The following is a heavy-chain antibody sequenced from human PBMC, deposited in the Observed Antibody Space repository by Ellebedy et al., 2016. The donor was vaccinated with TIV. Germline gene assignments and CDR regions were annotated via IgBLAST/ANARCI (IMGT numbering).Heavy chain of an antibody. D-gene: IGHD3-22*01. CDR2: INPSGGDT. CDR1: GYTFTSYF. CDR3: ARGDKYYYESSGYYYTY. Sequence: ASVKVSCKASGYTFTSYFMYWVRQAPGQGLEWMGIINPSGGDTNYAQRVQGRVTMTRDTSTSTVYMDMRSLRSEDTAVYYGARGDKYYYESSGYYYTYWGQGTLVAVSS. V-gene: IGHV1-46*01. J-gene: IGHJ4*02.